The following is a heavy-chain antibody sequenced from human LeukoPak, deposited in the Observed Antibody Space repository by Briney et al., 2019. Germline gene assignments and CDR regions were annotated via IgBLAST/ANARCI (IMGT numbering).Heavy chain of an antibody. CDR1: GGSISSGYY. J-gene: IGHJ5*02. CDR2: IYRSGST. CDR3: ARPVPSRLGWFDP. V-gene: IGHV4-38-2*02. D-gene: IGHD1-1*01. Sequence: SETLSLTCTVSGGSISSGYYWGWIRQPPGKGLEWIGTIYRSGSTYYNPSLMSRVTMSIDTSKNQFSLKLSSVTAADTAVYYCARPVPSRLGWFDPWGQGTLVTVSS.